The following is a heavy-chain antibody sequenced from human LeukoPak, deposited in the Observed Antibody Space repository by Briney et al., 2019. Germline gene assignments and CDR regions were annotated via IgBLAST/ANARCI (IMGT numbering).Heavy chain of an antibody. CDR2: ISSSSTYI. CDR1: GFTFSDYS. V-gene: IGHV3-21*01. D-gene: IGHD2-2*01. Sequence: GGSLRLSCAASGFTFSDYSMSWVRQAPGKGLEWVSSISSSSTYILYADSVKGRFTISRDNARNSLSLQMNSLRAEGTAVYYCASGLPAAPYDYWGQGTLVTVSS. CDR3: ASGLPAAPYDY. J-gene: IGHJ4*02.